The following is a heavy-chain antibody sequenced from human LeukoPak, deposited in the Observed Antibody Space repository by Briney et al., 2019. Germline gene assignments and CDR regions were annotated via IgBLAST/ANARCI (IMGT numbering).Heavy chain of an antibody. CDR1: GGSISSYY. J-gene: IGHJ5*02. Sequence: SETLSLTCTVSGGSISSYYWSWIRQPPGKGLEWIGYIYYSGSTNYNPSLKSRVTISVDTSKNQFSLKLSSVTAADTAVYYCAREGRCSGGSCYRNWFDPWGQGTLVTASS. V-gene: IGHV4-59*01. D-gene: IGHD2-15*01. CDR3: AREGRCSGGSCYRNWFDP. CDR2: IYYSGST.